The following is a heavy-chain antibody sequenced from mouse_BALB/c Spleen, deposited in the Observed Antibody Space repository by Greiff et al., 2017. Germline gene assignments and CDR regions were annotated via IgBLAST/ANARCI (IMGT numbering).Heavy chain of an antibody. Sequence: EVLLVESGGGLVQPGGSRKLSCAASGFTFSSFGMHWVRQAPEKGLEWVAYISSGSSTIYYADTVKGRFTISRDNPKNTLFLQMTRLRSEDTAMYYCARTYGRAWFAYWGQGTLVTVSA. J-gene: IGHJ3*01. CDR2: ISSGSSTI. D-gene: IGHD1-1*01. CDR3: ARTYGRAWFAY. V-gene: IGHV5-17*02. CDR1: GFTFSSFG.